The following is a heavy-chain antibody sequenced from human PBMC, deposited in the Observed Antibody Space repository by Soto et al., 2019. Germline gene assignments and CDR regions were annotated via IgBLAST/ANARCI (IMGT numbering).Heavy chain of an antibody. Sequence: SETLSLTCDVYGGSFSGYIWTWIRQTPGKGLQWIGQINHSGSANYNPSLKSRVTISVDTSKNQFSLKLSSVTAADTAVYYCARAKTVYYDILTGYYRGYNWFDPWGQGTLVTVSS. J-gene: IGHJ5*02. V-gene: IGHV4-34*01. D-gene: IGHD3-9*01. CDR1: GGSFSGYI. CDR2: INHSGSA. CDR3: ARAKTVYYDILTGYYRGYNWFDP.